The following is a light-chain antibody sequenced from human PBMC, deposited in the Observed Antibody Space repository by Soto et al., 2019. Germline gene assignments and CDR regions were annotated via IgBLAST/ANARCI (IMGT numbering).Light chain of an antibody. CDR1: QSISSW. V-gene: IGKV1-5*03. J-gene: IGKJ2*01. CDR3: QQYNSYPYT. CDR2: KAS. Sequence: DIQMTQSPSTLSASVGDRVTITCRASQSISSWLAWYQQKPGKAPKLLIYKASSLERGVPSRFIGSGSGTEFTLTTSSLQPDEFATDYCQQYNSYPYTFGQGTKLEIK.